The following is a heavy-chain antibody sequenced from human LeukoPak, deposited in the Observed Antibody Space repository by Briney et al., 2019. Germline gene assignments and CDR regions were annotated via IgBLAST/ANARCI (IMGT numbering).Heavy chain of an antibody. D-gene: IGHD5-18*01. Sequence: SETLSLTCAVYGGSFSGYYWSWIRQPPGKGLEWIGEINHSGSTNYNPSLKSRVTISVDTSKNQFSLKLSSVTAADTAVYYCARHGSPPGYSYGQEPPPPDVWGKGTTVTVSS. V-gene: IGHV4-34*01. CDR1: GGSFSGYY. CDR3: ARHGSPPGYSYGQEPPPPDV. J-gene: IGHJ6*04. CDR2: INHSGST.